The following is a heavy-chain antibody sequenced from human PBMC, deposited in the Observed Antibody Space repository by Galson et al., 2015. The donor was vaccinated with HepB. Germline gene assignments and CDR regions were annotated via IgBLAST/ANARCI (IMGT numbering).Heavy chain of an antibody. CDR3: AKDHIVVVPAAILGAFDI. CDR1: GFTFSSYA. V-gene: IGHV3-23*01. D-gene: IGHD2-2*02. J-gene: IGHJ3*02. Sequence: SLRLSCAASGFTFSSYAMSWVRQAPGKGLEWVSAISGSGGSTYYADSVKGRFTIPRDNSKNTLYLQMNSLRAEDTAVYYCAKDHIVVVPAAILGAFDIWGQGTMVTVSS. CDR2: ISGSGGST.